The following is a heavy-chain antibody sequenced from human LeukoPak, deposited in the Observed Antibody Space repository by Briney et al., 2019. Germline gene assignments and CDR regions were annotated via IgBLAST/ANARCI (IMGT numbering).Heavy chain of an antibody. V-gene: IGHV4-39*01. J-gene: IGHJ4*02. CDR3: ATPVPIFYYDSSGIDY. Sequence: SETLSLTCTVSGGSISSSSYYWGWIRQPPRKGLEWIGSIYYSGSTYYNPSLKSRVTISVDTSKNQFSLKLSSVTAADTAVYYCATPVPIFYYDSSGIDYWGQGTLVTVSS. D-gene: IGHD3-22*01. CDR2: IYYSGST. CDR1: GGSISSSSYY.